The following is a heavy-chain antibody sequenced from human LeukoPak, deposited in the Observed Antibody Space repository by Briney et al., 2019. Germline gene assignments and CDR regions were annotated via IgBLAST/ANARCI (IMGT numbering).Heavy chain of an antibody. V-gene: IGHV3-7*01. CDR2: IKQDGSEK. CDR1: GFTFNNYW. CDR3: ARSSSSWYDGNY. Sequence: PGGSLRLSCAASGFTFNNYWMSWVRQAPGKGLEWVANIKQDGSEKYYVESVKGRFTISRDNARNSLYLQMNSLRAEDTAVYYCARSSSSWYDGNYWGQGTLVTVSS. J-gene: IGHJ4*02. D-gene: IGHD6-13*01.